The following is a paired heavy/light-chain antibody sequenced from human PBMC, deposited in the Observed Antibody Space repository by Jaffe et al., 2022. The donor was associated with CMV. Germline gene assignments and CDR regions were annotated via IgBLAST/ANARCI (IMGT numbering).Heavy chain of an antibody. D-gene: IGHD6-6*01. V-gene: IGHV3-9*01. CDR3: AKVFSDDDGYSNSSAVVYFDH. CDR2: ISWHSGSL. J-gene: IGHJ4*02. CDR1: GFTFDDHA. Sequence: EVQLVESGGGLVQPGKSLRLSCAASGFTFDDHAMHWVRQAPGKGLEWVSGISWHSGSLEYANSVKGRFTISRDNAKNSLYLQMNSLRAEDTAFYYCAKVFSDDDGYSNSSAVVYFDHWGQGTLVTVSS.
Light chain of an antibody. J-gene: IGKJ1*01. V-gene: IGKV1-39*01. CDR1: QSISNF. Sequence: DIQMTQSPSSLSASVGDRVTITCRASQSISNFLNWYQQKPGKAPNLLIYGASSLHGGVPSRFTGSGSGTDFTLTISRLQPEDFATYYCQQSFSTRWTFGQGTKVEIK. CDR3: QQSFSTRWT. CDR2: GAS.